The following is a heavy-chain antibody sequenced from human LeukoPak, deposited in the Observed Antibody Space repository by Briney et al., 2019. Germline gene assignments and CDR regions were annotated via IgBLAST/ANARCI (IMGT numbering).Heavy chain of an antibody. CDR3: ARGYLRYFDWFDVTRYYYYYGMDV. Sequence: SETLSLTCTVSGDFISNSYWNWIRQPAGKGLEWIGRIHTSGSTNYNPSLQSRVTMSIDTSKNQFSLKLSSVTAADTAVYYCARGYLRYFDWFDVTRYYYYYGMDVWGQGTTVTVSS. J-gene: IGHJ6*02. CDR1: GDFISNSY. CDR2: IHTSGST. V-gene: IGHV4-4*07. D-gene: IGHD3-9*01.